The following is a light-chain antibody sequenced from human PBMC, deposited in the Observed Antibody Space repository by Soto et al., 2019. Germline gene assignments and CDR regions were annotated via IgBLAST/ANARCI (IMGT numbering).Light chain of an antibody. CDR3: AAWDDSLNGHVV. CDR1: SSNIGSNT. V-gene: IGLV1-44*01. CDR2: DNN. J-gene: IGLJ2*01. Sequence: QSVLTQPPSASGAPGQRVTISCSGGSSNIGSNTVSWYQQLPGTAPKLLIYDNNQRPSGVPARLSGSKSGTSASLAISGLQSEDEADYYCAAWDDSLNGHVVFGGGTKLTVL.